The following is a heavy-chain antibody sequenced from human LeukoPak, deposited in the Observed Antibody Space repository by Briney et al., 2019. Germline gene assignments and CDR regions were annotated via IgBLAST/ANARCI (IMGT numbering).Heavy chain of an antibody. Sequence: PSETLSLTCTVSGGSISSSSYYWGWIRQPPGKGLEWIGSIYYSGSTYYNPSLKSRVTISVDTSKNQFSLKLSSVTAADTAVYYCARDGHSGYDYGFGYWGQGTLVTVSS. CDR2: IYYSGST. J-gene: IGHJ4*02. V-gene: IGHV4-39*07. CDR1: GGSISSSSYY. D-gene: IGHD5-12*01. CDR3: ARDGHSGYDYGFGY.